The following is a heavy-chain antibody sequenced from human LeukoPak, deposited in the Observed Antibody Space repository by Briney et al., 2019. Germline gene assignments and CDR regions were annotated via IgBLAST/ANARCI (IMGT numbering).Heavy chain of an antibody. CDR2: INSDGSST. CDR3: ARRVVVPAAPYYFDY. V-gene: IGHV3-74*01. J-gene: IGHJ4*02. Sequence: GGSLRLSCAASGFTFTSYSMSWVRQAPGKGLVWVSRINSDGSSTSYADSVKGRFTISRDNAKNTLYLQMNSLRAEDTAVYYCARRVVVPAAPYYFDYWGQGTLVTVSS. D-gene: IGHD2-2*01. CDR1: GFTFTSYS.